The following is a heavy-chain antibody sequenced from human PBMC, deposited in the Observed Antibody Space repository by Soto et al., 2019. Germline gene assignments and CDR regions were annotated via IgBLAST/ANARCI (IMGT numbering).Heavy chain of an antibody. V-gene: IGHV3-23*01. Sequence: EVHLLESGGGLVQPGESLRLSCTASRFTFRTYALSWVRQSPGKGLEWVSGISGSGVGTYYADSVKGRFTISRDNSNNTLYLQTTNLRAEDTAVYYCAKDARVGELRAVAYWGQGTLVNVSS. J-gene: IGHJ4*02. CDR3: AKDARVGELRAVAY. D-gene: IGHD1-26*01. CDR1: RFTFRTYA. CDR2: ISGSGVGT.